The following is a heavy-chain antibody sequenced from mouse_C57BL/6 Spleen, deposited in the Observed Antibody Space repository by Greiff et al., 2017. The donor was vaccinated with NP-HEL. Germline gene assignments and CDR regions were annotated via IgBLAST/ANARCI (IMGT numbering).Heavy chain of an antibody. V-gene: IGHV1-18*01. CDR2: INPNNGGT. Sequence: EVKLVESGPELVKPGASVKIPCKASGYTFTDYNMDWVKQSHGKSLEWIGDINPNNGGTIYNQKFKGKATLTVDKSSSTAYMELRSLTSEDTAVYYCARSGFYDYDDAMDYWGQGTSVTVSS. D-gene: IGHD2-4*01. CDR3: ARSGFYDYDDAMDY. J-gene: IGHJ4*01. CDR1: GYTFTDYN.